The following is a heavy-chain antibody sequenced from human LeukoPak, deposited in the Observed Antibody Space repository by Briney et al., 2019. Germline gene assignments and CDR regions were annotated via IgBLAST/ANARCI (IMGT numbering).Heavy chain of an antibody. CDR3: ARDGRYDSSGYYYFDY. CDR1: GGTFSSYA. V-gene: IGHV1-69*13. CDR2: IIPIFGTA. J-gene: IGHJ4*02. Sequence: SVKVSCKASGGTFSSYAISWVRQAPGQGLEWMGGIIPIFGTANYAQKFQGRVTITADESTSTAYMELSSLRSEDTAVYYCARDGRYDSSGYYYFDYWGQGTLVTVSS. D-gene: IGHD3-22*01.